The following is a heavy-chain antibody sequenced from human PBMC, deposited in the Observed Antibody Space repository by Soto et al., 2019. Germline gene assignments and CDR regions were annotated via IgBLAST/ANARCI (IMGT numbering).Heavy chain of an antibody. CDR3: ARMCRGWFDP. CDR2: IDWVDDK. J-gene: IGHJ5*02. CDR1: GFSLSTSGMC. V-gene: IGHV2-70*01. Sequence: GSGPTLVNPTHTLTLTCTFSGFSLSTSGMCVSWIRQPPGKALEWLALIDWVDDKYYSTSLKTRLTISKDTSKNQVVLTLTNVDPLDTGTYYCARMCRGWFDPWGQGTLVTVSS. D-gene: IGHD2-15*01.